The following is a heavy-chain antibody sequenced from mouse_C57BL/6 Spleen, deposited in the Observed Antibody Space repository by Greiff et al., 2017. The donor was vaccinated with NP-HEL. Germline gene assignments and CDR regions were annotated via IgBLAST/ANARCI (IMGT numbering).Heavy chain of an antibody. CDR1: GFNIKNTY. CDR3: ARPPITTVVGDYFDY. D-gene: IGHD1-1*01. J-gene: IGHJ2*01. Sequence: EVQLQQSVAELVRPGASVKLSCTASGFNIKNTYMHWVKQRPEQGLEWIGRIDPANGNTKYAPKFQGKATITADTSSNTAYLQLSSLTSEDTAIYYCARPPITTVVGDYFDYWGQGTTLTVSS. CDR2: IDPANGNT. V-gene: IGHV14-3*01.